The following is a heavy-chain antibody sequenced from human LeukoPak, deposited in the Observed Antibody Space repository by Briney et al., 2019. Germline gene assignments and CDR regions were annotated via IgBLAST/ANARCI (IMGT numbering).Heavy chain of an antibody. J-gene: IGHJ4*02. V-gene: IGHV4-34*01. CDR3: ARGTRTVTLDY. CDR1: GGSFSGYY. D-gene: IGHD4-17*01. Sequence: SETLSLTCAVYGGSFSGYYWSWIRQPPGKGLEWIGEINHSGSTNYNPSLKSRVTTSVDTSKNQFSLKLSSVTAADTAVYYCARGTRTVTLDYWGQGTLVTVSS. CDR2: INHSGST.